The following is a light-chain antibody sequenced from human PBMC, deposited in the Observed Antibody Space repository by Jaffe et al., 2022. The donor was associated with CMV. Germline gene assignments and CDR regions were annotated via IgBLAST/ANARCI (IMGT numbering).Light chain of an antibody. V-gene: IGLV2-11*01. CDR3: CSYAGGYTHVV. CDR2: DVN. J-gene: IGLJ2*01. Sequence: QSALTQPRSMSGSPGQSVTISCSGTSSDVGGYNYVSWYQKYPGKAPKLMISDVNKRPSGVPDRFSGSKSGNTASLTISGLQAEDEADYYCCSYAGGYTHVVFGGGTKLTVL. CDR1: SSDVGGYNY.